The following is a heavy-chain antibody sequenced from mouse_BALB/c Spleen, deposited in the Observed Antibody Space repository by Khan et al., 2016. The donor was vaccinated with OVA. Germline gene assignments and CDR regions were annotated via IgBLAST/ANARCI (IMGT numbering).Heavy chain of an antibody. CDR1: GYTFTTYW. CDR2: INPNTGYN. Sequence: QVQLQQSGAELAKPGASVKMSCKASGYTFTTYWMHWIKQRPGQGLEWIGYINPNTGYNECEQKFKDKATLTADKSSSTAYMQLSSLTSEDSAVYYGATSGHYGGNYYCGLDYWGQGTSVTVSS. CDR3: ATSGHYGGNYYCGLDY. J-gene: IGHJ4*01. D-gene: IGHD1-1*01. V-gene: IGHV1-7*01.